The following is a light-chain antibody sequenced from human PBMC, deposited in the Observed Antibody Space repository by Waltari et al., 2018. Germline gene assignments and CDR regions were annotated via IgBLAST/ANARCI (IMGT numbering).Light chain of an antibody. CDR3: QQYNKWPPIT. V-gene: IGKV3-15*01. CDR2: GAS. J-gene: IGKJ5*01. CDR1: QSIYDN. Sequence: EVVMTQSPATLSVSPGERATLSCRASQSIYDNLAWYQQKPAQAPRLLIYGASTRATGVPSRFRGSGSGTEFTLTISSLQSGDSAVYYCQQYNKWPPITFGQGTRLEIK.